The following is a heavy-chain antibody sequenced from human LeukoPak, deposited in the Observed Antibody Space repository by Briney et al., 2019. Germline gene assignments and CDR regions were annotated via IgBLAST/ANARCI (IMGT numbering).Heavy chain of an antibody. CDR3: ARDRYYDSSGLGDAFDI. J-gene: IGHJ3*02. CDR1: GFTFSSYW. CDR2: IKQDGSEK. V-gene: IGHV3-7*01. D-gene: IGHD3-22*01. Sequence: PGGSLRLSCAASGFTFSSYWMSWVRQAPGKGLEWVANIKQDGSEKYYVDSVKGRFTISRDNAKNSLYLQMNSLRAEDTAVYYCARDRYYDSSGLGDAFDIWGQGTMVTVSS.